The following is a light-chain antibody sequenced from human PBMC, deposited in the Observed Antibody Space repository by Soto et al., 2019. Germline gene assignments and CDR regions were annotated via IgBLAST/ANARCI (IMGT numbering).Light chain of an antibody. Sequence: EIVLTQSPGTLSLSPGERATLSCRASQSVSSSYLAWYQQKPGQAPRLLIYGASSRATGIPDRFSGSGSGTDFTLTISRLEPEDFAVNYCQQYGSSPQTLGQGTKLEIK. CDR2: GAS. CDR1: QSVSSSY. V-gene: IGKV3-20*01. CDR3: QQYGSSPQT. J-gene: IGKJ2*01.